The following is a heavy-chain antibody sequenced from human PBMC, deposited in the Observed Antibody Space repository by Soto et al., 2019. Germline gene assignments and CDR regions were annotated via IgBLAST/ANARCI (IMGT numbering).Heavy chain of an antibody. CDR1: GFTFSSYA. CDR2: ISYDGSNK. V-gene: IGHV3-30-3*01. D-gene: IGHD3-3*01. J-gene: IGHJ4*02. CDR3: ARRVAPKD. Sequence: QVQLVESGGGVVQPGRSLRLSCAASGFTFSSYAMHWVRQAPGKGLEWVAVISYDGSNKYYADSVKGRITISRDNSKNTLYLQMNSLRAEDTAVYYCARRVAPKDWGQGTLVTVSS.